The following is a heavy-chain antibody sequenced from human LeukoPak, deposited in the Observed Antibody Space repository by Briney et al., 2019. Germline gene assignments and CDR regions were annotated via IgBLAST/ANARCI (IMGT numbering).Heavy chain of an antibody. V-gene: IGHV1-18*01. CDR1: GYTFTSYG. CDR2: ISAYNGNT. CDR3: ARAPKWELLPDYFDY. J-gene: IGHJ4*02. Sequence: ASVNVSCKASGYTFTSYGISWVRQAPGQGLEWMGWISAYNGNTNYAQNLQGRVSMTTDTSTSTAYMDLRSLRSDDTAVYYCARAPKWELLPDYFDYWGQGTLVTVSS. D-gene: IGHD1-26*01.